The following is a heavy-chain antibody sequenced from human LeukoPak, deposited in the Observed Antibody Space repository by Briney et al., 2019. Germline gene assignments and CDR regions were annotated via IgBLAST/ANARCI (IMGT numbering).Heavy chain of an antibody. CDR1: GFTFSDYG. Sequence: GGSLRLSCVGSGFTFSDYGIHWVRQAPGKGLEWVAVVSYDGSKKFYADSVKGRFMISRDNSKTTMYLQMNSLRAEDTAVYYCAREPDHYYDSSGYNYWGQGTLVTVSS. J-gene: IGHJ4*02. CDR3: AREPDHYYDSSGYNY. V-gene: IGHV3-30*03. CDR2: VSYDGSKK. D-gene: IGHD3-22*01.